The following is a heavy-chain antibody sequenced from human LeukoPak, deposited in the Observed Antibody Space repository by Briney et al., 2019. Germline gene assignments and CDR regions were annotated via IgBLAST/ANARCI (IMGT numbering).Heavy chain of an antibody. CDR3: ARDLMELPFDY. CDR2: IKQDGSEK. J-gene: IGHJ4*02. Sequence: PGGSLRLSCAASGFTFSSYWMSWVRQAPGKGLEWVANIKQDGSEKYYVDSVEGRFTISRDNAKNSLYLQMNSLRAEDTAVYYCARDLMELPFDYWGQGTLVTVSS. V-gene: IGHV3-7*01. D-gene: IGHD2-8*01. CDR1: GFTFSSYW.